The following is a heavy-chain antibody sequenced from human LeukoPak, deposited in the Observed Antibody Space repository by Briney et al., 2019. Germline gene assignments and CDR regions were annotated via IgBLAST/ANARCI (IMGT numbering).Heavy chain of an antibody. J-gene: IGHJ6*02. D-gene: IGHD5-18*01. CDR1: GFNVSSDY. CDR3: ARDPRPRGYSYGYPLYYYYYGMDV. Sequence: GGSLRLSCAASGFNVSSDYMNWVRQAPGKGLEWLSVIYSGGNTKYADSVKGRFTISRDISQNTVYLQMNRLRAEDTAVYYCARDPRPRGYSYGYPLYYYYYGMDVWGQGTTVTVSS. CDR2: IYSGGNT. V-gene: IGHV3-53*01.